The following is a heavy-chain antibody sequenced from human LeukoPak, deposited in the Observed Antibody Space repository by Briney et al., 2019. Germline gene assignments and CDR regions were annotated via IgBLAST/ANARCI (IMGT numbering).Heavy chain of an antibody. CDR2: IYTSGST. V-gene: IGHV4-61*02. CDR3: ARVVIAATQYYFDY. CDR1: GGSISSGSYY. J-gene: IGHJ4*02. Sequence: PSETLSLTCTVSGGSISSGSYYWSWIRQPAGKGLEWIGRIYTSGSTNYNPSLKSRVTISVDTSKNQFSLKLSSVTAADTAVYYCARVVIAATQYYFDYWGQGTLVTVSS. D-gene: IGHD2-15*01.